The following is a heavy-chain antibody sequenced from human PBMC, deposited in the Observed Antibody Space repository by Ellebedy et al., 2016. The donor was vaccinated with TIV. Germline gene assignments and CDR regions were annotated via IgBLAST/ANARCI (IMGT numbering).Heavy chain of an antibody. J-gene: IGHJ6*04. CDR2: ISETSSIT. CDR1: GFTFNHYY. CDR3: ARAHCCDIRCHAGIAAL. V-gene: IGHV3-11*06. Sequence: GESLKISCAASGFTFNHYYMSWIRQTPGKGLEWVSYISETSSITDYTDSVRGRFTISRDNAKNSVFLQMTGLRVEDTALYFCARAHCCDIRCHAGIAALWGKGTTVTVSS. D-gene: IGHD2-21*01.